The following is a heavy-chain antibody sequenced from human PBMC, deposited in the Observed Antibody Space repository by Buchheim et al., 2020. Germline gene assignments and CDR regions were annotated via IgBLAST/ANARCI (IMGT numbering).Heavy chain of an antibody. CDR1: GGSISSSSYY. V-gene: IGHV4-39*01. D-gene: IGHD1-26*01. CDR2: IYYSGST. Sequence: QLQLQESGPGLVKPSETLSLTCTVSGGSISSSSYYWGWIRQPPGKGLEWIGSIYYSGSTYCNPSLKSRVTISVDTSKNQFSLKLSSVTAADTAVYYCARRRSGSYSKADWFDPWGQGTL. J-gene: IGHJ5*02. CDR3: ARRRSGSYSKADWFDP.